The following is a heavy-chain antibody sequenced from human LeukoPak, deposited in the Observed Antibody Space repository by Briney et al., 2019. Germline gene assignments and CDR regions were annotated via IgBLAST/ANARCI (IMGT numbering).Heavy chain of an antibody. CDR2: INHSGST. CDR3: ARFTVPDIVVVVAANARYNWFDP. Sequence: KPSETLSLTCAVYGGSFSGYYWSWIRQPPGKGLEWIGEINHSGSTNYNPSLKSRVTISVDTSKNQFSLKLSSVTAADTAVYYRARFTVPDIVVVVAANARYNWFDPWGQGTLVTVSS. D-gene: IGHD2-15*01. V-gene: IGHV4-34*01. J-gene: IGHJ5*02. CDR1: GGSFSGYY.